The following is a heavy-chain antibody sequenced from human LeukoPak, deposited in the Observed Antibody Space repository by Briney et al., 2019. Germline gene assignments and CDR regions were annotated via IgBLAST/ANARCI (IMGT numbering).Heavy chain of an antibody. Sequence: SETLSLTXTVSGGSISSYYWSWIRQPPGKGLEWIGYIYYSGSTNYNPSLKSRVTISIDTSKNQFSLKPSSVTAADTAVYYCARRYDSSGYYLYYFDYWGQGTLVTVSS. V-gene: IGHV4-59*01. J-gene: IGHJ4*02. CDR1: GGSISSYY. CDR2: IYYSGST. CDR3: ARRYDSSGYYLYYFDY. D-gene: IGHD3-22*01.